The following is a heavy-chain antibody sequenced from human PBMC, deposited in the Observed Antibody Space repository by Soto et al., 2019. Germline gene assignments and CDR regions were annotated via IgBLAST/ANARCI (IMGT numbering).Heavy chain of an antibody. V-gene: IGHV1-18*01. Sequence: QVQLVQSGAEVKKPGASVKVSCKASGYTFISYGISWVRQAPGQGLEWMGWISSYNGNTNYAQKLQGRVTMTTDTSTTSAYMELRSLTYADTAVYYCARDRPTSSIRARDYYYAMDFWGQGTTVTVSS. J-gene: IGHJ6*02. D-gene: IGHD6-6*01. CDR1: GYTFISYG. CDR2: ISSYNGNT. CDR3: ARDRPTSSIRARDYYYAMDF.